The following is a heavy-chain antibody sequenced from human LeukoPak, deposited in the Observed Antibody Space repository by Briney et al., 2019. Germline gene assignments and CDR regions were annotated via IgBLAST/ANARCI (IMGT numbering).Heavy chain of an antibody. V-gene: IGHV3-23*01. CDR3: ARDGFSSSWGLAY. CDR2: ISGSGGST. D-gene: IGHD6-13*01. Sequence: PGGSLRLSCAASGFTFSSSAMSWVRQAPGKGLEWVSAISGSGGSTYYADSVKGRFTISRDNSKNTLYLQMNSLRVEDTAVYYCARDGFSSSWGLAYWGQGTLVTVSS. CDR1: GFTFSSSA. J-gene: IGHJ4*02.